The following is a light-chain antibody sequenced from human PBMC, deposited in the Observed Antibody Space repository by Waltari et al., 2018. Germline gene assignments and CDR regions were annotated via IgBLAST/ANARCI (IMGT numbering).Light chain of an antibody. CDR1: QSVGSY. CDR3: QQRSNWTPHT. CDR2: DAS. J-gene: IGKJ2*01. V-gene: IGKV3-11*01. Sequence: EIVLTQSPATLSLSPGDTATLSCRASQSVGSYLAWYQQKPGQPPRLLIYDASNRATGVPARFRGSGSGTDFTLTSSSLEAEDVAVYYCQQRSNWTPHTFGQGARLEIK.